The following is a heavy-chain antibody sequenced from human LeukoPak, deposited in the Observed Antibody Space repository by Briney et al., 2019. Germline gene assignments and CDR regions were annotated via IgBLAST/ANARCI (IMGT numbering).Heavy chain of an antibody. J-gene: IGHJ5*02. CDR3: ARDGDLSRLDP. V-gene: IGHV3-7*01. CDR2: INQDGIEK. Sequence: GGSLRLSCAASGFSFSNYWMTWVRQVPGKGLEWVANINQDGIEKYYVDSVKGRFTISRDNAKSSLFLQMNSLRAEDTALYYCARDGDLSRLDPWGQGSLVTVSS. CDR1: GFSFSNYW. D-gene: IGHD7-27*01.